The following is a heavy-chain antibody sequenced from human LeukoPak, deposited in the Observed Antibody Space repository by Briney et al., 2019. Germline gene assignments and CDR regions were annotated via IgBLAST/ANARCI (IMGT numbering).Heavy chain of an antibody. CDR2: IIPIFGTA. V-gene: IGHV1-69*06. Sequence: SVKVSCKASGGTFSSYAISWVRQAPGQGLEWMGGIIPIFGTANYAQKFQGRVTITADKSTSTAYMELNSLRADDTAVYYCAKMGTTTTQSTHLDYWGQGTLVTVSS. CDR1: GGTFSSYA. CDR3: AKMGTTTTQSTHLDY. D-gene: IGHD4-11*01. J-gene: IGHJ4*02.